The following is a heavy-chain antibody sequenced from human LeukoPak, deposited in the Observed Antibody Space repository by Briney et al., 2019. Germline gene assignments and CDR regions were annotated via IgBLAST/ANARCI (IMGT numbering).Heavy chain of an antibody. J-gene: IGHJ3*02. V-gene: IGHV1-69*13. CDR1: GYTFTSYY. CDR3: ASALVVVTDDDAFDI. D-gene: IGHD3-22*01. Sequence: SAKVSCKASGYTFTSYYMHWVRQAPGHGLEWMGGIIPIFGTANYAQKFQGRVTITADESTSTAYMELSSLRSEDTAVYYCASALVVVTDDDAFDIWGQGTMVTVSS. CDR2: IIPIFGTA.